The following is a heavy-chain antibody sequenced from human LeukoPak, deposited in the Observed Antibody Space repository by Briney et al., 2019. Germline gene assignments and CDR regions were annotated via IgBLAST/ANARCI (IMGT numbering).Heavy chain of an antibody. Sequence: GGSXXLSXAXXGFTFSSDGMHWVRQAPGKGLEWVAFIRYDGSNKYYEDSVKGRFTISRENSKKTVYLKMNRLRAEDTAVYYCAQRGSYDPWGQGTLVTVSS. V-gene: IGHV3-30*02. CDR2: IRYDGSNK. CDR3: AQRGSYDP. CDR1: GFTFSSDG. J-gene: IGHJ5*02. D-gene: IGHD2-15*01.